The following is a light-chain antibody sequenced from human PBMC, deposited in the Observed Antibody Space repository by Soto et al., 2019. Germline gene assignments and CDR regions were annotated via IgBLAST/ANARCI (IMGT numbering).Light chain of an antibody. Sequence: QPVLTQTASATGTSGQTVTISCSGSRSNIGNNAVSWYQQFPGTAPKLLIYNNNQRPSGVPDRFSGSKSGTSASLAISGLQSEDEADYYCATWDDSLNARGVFGGGTKLTV. CDR1: RSNIGNNA. J-gene: IGLJ3*02. V-gene: IGLV1-44*01. CDR3: ATWDDSLNARGV. CDR2: NNN.